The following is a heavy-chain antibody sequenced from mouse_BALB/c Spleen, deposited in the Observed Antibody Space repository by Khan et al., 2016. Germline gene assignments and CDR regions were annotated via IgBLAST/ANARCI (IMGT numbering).Heavy chain of an antibody. Sequence: QVQLKESGAELARPGASVKLSCKASGYTFTSYWMQWVKQRPGQGLEWIGAIYPGDGDTRYTQKFKGKATLTVDKYSSTAYMQLSSLASEDSAVYYCARRGFGYHFGYWGQGTTLTVSS. CDR2: IYPGDGDT. CDR3: ARRGFGYHFGY. D-gene: IGHD2-2*01. V-gene: IGHV1-87*01. J-gene: IGHJ2*01. CDR1: GYTFTSYW.